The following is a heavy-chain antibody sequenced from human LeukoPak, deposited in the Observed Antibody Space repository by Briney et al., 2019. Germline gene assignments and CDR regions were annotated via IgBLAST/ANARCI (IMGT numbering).Heavy chain of an antibody. V-gene: IGHV1-46*01. CDR2: INPSGGST. CDR1: GYTFTSYY. CDR3: ARDGFAYPTYYYDSSGYPHFDY. J-gene: IGHJ4*02. D-gene: IGHD3-22*01. Sequence: ASVKVSCKAYGYTFTSYYMHWVRQAPGQGLEWMGIINPSGGSTSYAQKFQGRVTMTRDTSTSTVYMELSSLRSEDTAVYYCARDGFAYPTYYYDSSGYPHFDYWGQGTLVTVSS.